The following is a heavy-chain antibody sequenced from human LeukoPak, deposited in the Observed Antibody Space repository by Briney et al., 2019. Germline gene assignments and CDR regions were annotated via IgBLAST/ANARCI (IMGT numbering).Heavy chain of an antibody. V-gene: IGHV3-66*01. CDR2: IYSGGST. J-gene: IGHJ4*02. CDR1: GFSFSSHA. CDR3: ASSGYSSSYLRY. Sequence: GGSLRLSCAASGFSFSSHAMSWVRQAPGKGLEWVSVIYSGGSTYYADSVKGRFTISRDNSKNTLYLQMNSLRAEDTAVYYCASSGYSSSYLRYWGQGTLVTVSS. D-gene: IGHD6-13*01.